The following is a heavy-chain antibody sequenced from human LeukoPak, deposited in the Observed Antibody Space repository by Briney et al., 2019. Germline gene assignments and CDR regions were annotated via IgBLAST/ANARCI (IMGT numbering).Heavy chain of an antibody. V-gene: IGHV3-23*05. J-gene: IGHJ4*02. CDR2: ITNTGGVT. D-gene: IGHD3-22*01. Sequence: GGSLRLSCAASGFTFSTYAMSWVRQAPGKGLEWVSGITNTGGVTLYADSVKGRLTVSRDNSKNTLYLHMNSLRADDTAVYYCATYRRGYHDSSESYYFDYWGQGTLVTVSS. CDR3: ATYRRGYHDSSESYYFDY. CDR1: GFTFSTYA.